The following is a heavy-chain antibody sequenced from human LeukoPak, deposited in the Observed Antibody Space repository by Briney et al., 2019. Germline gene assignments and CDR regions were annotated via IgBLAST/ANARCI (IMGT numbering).Heavy chain of an antibody. Sequence: GGSLRLSCAASGFTFSGYYMSWIRQAPGKGLEWVSYISSSGRTIYYADSVKGRFTISRDNAKNSLYLRMNSLRAEDTAVYYCARAPSDPWGQGTLVTVSS. CDR2: ISSSGRTI. V-gene: IGHV3-11*04. CDR3: ARAPSDP. CDR1: GFTFSGYY. J-gene: IGHJ5*02.